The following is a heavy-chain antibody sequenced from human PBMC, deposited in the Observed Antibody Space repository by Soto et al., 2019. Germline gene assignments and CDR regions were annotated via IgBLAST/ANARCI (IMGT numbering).Heavy chain of an antibody. V-gene: IGHV2-5*02. J-gene: IGHJ5*02. Sequence: QITLKESGPTLVKPTQTLTLTCTCSGFAISTSEVGVGWIRQRPGEALEWLALIYWDDDKRSSPSLKSRVTITKDTSKNQVVLKMTNMDAVDTATYYCAHKSALRFWEVNPGHWFDPWGEGTLVTVSS. D-gene: IGHD3-3*01. CDR1: GFAISTSEVG. CDR2: IYWDDDK. CDR3: AHKSALRFWEVNPGHWFDP.